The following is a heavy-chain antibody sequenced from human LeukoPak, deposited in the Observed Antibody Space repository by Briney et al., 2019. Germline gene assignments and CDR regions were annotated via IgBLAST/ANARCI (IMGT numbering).Heavy chain of an antibody. Sequence: ASVKVSCKASGYSFTGYYMHWVRQAPGQGLEWMGWINPNSGDTKYAQKFQGRVTMTTDTSTSTAYMELRSLRSDDTAVYYCARGEFSGYEIDYFDYWGQGTLVTVSS. D-gene: IGHD5-12*01. CDR1: GYSFTGYY. J-gene: IGHJ4*02. CDR2: INPNSGDT. V-gene: IGHV1-2*02. CDR3: ARGEFSGYEIDYFDY.